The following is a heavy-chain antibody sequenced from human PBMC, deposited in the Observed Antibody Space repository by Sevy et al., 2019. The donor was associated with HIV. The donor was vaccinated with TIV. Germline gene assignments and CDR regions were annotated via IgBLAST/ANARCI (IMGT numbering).Heavy chain of an antibody. Sequence: GGSLRLSCEASGFSLRRYDMHWVRQAPGKGLEWLTVISYDGRNEYYVDSVKGRFTISRDNSKNTLYLQMNSLRPEDTAIYYCARDGGGDYFDYWGQGSLVTVSS. CDR1: GFSLRRYD. D-gene: IGHD3-10*01. V-gene: IGHV3-30*04. CDR2: ISYDGRNE. CDR3: ARDGGGDYFDY. J-gene: IGHJ4*02.